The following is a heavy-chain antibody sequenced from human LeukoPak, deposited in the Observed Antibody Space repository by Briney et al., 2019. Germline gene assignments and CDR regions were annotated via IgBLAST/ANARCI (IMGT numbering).Heavy chain of an antibody. V-gene: IGHV3-30*04. Sequence: GGSLRLSCAASGSTLSSYAMHWVRQAPGKGLEWVAVISYDGSNKYYADSVKGRFTISRDNSKNTLYLQMNSLRAEDTAVYYCARVGLLRWLTNGGYNYYYMDVWGKGTTVTVSS. CDR1: GSTLSSYA. D-gene: IGHD4-23*01. CDR3: ARVGLLRWLTNGGYNYYYMDV. CDR2: ISYDGSNK. J-gene: IGHJ6*03.